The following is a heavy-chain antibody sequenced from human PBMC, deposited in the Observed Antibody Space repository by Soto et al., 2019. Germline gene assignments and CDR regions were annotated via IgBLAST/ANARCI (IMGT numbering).Heavy chain of an antibody. CDR3: ATESPRDSSWYSMGYYYYGMDV. V-gene: IGHV1-24*01. CDR2: FDPEDGET. CDR1: GYTLTELS. J-gene: IGHJ6*02. D-gene: IGHD6-13*01. Sequence: QVQLVQSGAEVKKPGASVKVSCKVSGYTLTELSMHWVRQAPGKGLEWMGGFDPEDGETIYAQKFQGGVTMTADTSTDTAYMELSSLRSEDTAVYYCATESPRDSSWYSMGYYYYGMDVWGQGTTVTVSS.